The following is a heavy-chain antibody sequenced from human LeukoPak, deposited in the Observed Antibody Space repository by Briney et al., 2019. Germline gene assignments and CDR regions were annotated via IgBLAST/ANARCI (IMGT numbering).Heavy chain of an antibody. CDR1: GFTFSSYW. D-gene: IGHD6-13*01. Sequence: TGGSLRLSCAASGFTFSSYWMIWVRQAPGKGPEWVANIKYDGSEKDYMDSVKGRFTISRDNAKNSLYLQMNSLRAEDTAVYYWARDIEAAGLFLDYWGQGTLVAVSS. J-gene: IGHJ4*02. CDR3: ARDIEAAGLFLDY. CDR2: IKYDGSEK. V-gene: IGHV3-7*01.